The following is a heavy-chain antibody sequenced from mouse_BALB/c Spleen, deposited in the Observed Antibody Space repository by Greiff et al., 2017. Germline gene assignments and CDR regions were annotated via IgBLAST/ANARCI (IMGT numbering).Heavy chain of an antibody. V-gene: IGHV1S22*01. CDR3: TRGYRYYFDY. D-gene: IGHD2-14*01. Sequence: LKQPGSELVRPGASVKLSCKASGYTFTSYWMHWVKQRPGQGLEWIGNIYPGSGSTNYDEKFKSKATLTVDTSSSTAYMQLSSLTSEDSAVYYCTRGYRYYFDYWGQGTTLTVSS. CDR2: IYPGSGST. CDR1: GYTFTSYW. J-gene: IGHJ2*01.